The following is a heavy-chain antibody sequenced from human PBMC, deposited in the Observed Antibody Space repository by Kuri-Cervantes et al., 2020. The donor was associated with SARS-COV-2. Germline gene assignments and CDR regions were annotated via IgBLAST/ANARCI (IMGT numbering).Heavy chain of an antibody. D-gene: IGHD2-2*01. Sequence: GSLRLSCTVSGGSISNYYWSWIRQPPGKGLEWIGYIHYTGSTSYNPSLKSRVTISVDTSKNQFSLKLSSVTAADTAVYYCARAMRRDAFDIWGQGTMVTVSS. V-gene: IGHV4-59*08. J-gene: IGHJ3*02. CDR2: IHYTGST. CDR1: GGSISNYY. CDR3: ARAMRRDAFDI.